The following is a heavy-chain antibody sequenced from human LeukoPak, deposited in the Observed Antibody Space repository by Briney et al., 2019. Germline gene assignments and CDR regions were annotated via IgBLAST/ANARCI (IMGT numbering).Heavy chain of an antibody. CDR3: ARIDWLFDY. Sequence: LEWVSYISSSGSTIYYADSVKGRFTISRDNAKNSLYLQMNSLRAEDTAVYYCARIDWLFDYWGQGTLVTVSS. CDR2: ISSSGSTI. J-gene: IGHJ4*02. D-gene: IGHD3-9*01. V-gene: IGHV3-48*01.